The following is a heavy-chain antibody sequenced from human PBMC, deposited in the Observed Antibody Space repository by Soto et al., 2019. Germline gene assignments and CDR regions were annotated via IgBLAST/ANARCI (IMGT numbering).Heavy chain of an antibody. CDR2: ISSSSSYI. D-gene: IGHD6-19*01. V-gene: IGHV3-21*01. Sequence: GGSLRLSCAASGFTFSSYSMNWVRQAPGKGLEWVSSISSSSSYIYYADSVKGRFTISRDNAKNSLYLQMNSLRAEDTAVYYCARDGSGYLYNAFDIWGQGTMVTVSS. CDR1: GFTFSSYS. J-gene: IGHJ3*02. CDR3: ARDGSGYLYNAFDI.